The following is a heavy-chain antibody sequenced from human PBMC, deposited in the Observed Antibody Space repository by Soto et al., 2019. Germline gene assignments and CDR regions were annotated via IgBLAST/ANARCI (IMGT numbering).Heavy chain of an antibody. CDR1: GFTFSSYA. J-gene: IGHJ4*02. Sequence: EAQLLESGGGLVQPGGSLRLSCAASGFTFSSYAMSWVRQAPGKGLECVSAFSGSGGSTYYADSVKGRFTIARDNSTNTRYLEINSLRAEDTAVYYCAKDLSLVAARLYYFDYWCQGALVTVSS. CDR3: AKDLSLVAARLYYFDY. D-gene: IGHD6-6*01. CDR2: FSGSGGST. V-gene: IGHV3-23*01.